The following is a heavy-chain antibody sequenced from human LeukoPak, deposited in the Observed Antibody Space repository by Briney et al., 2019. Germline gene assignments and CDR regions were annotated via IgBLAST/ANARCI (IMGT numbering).Heavy chain of an antibody. J-gene: IGHJ6*02. CDR3: ARVVGGCSSSTSCYTGYYYYGMDV. CDR2: ISSNGGST. D-gene: IGHD2-2*02. CDR1: GFTFSSYA. V-gene: IGHV3-64*01. Sequence: GGSLRLSCAASGFTFSSYAMHWVRQAPGEGLEYVSAISSNGGSTYYANSVKGRFIISRDNSKNTLYLQMGSLRAEDMAVYYCARVVGGCSSSTSCYTGYYYYGMDVWGQGTTVTVSS.